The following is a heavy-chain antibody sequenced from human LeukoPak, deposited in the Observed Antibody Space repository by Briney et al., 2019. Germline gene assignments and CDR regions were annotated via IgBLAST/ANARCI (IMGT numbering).Heavy chain of an antibody. CDR1: GFTFSSYG. Sequence: GSLRLSCAASGFTFSSYGMHWVRQAPGKGLEWVAVIWYDGSNKYYADSVKGRFTISRDNSKNTLYLQMNSLRAEDTAVYYCAKGIDRFNKADYWGPGTLVTVSS. J-gene: IGHJ4*02. CDR3: AKGIDRFNKADY. D-gene: IGHD1-14*01. CDR2: IWYDGSNK. V-gene: IGHV3-33*06.